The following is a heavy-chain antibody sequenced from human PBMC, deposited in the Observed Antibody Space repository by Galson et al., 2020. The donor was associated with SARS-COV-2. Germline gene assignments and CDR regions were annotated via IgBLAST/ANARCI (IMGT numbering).Heavy chain of an antibody. J-gene: IGHJ1*01. D-gene: IGHD2-15*01. V-gene: IGHV3-74*01. CDR2: INSDGSST. CDR1: GFTFSSYW. Sequence: GGSLRLSCAASGFTFSSYWMHWVRQAPGKGLVWVSRINSDGSSTSYADSVKGRFTISRDNAKNTLYLQMNSLRAEDTAVYYCARGYCSGGSCYSAEYFQHWGQGTLVTVSS. CDR3: ARGYCSGGSCYSAEYFQH.